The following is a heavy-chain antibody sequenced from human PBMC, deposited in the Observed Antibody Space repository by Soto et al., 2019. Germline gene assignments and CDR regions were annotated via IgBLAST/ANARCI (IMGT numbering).Heavy chain of an antibody. Sequence: GASVKVSCKASGYTFTSYAIHWVRQAPGQRLEWMGWINAGNGNTKYSQKFQGRVIITRDTSAGTAYMELRSLRSEDTAVYYCATPIVAFYWGQGTLVIVSS. CDR1: GYTFTSYA. D-gene: IGHD5-12*01. V-gene: IGHV1-3*01. CDR3: ATPIVAFY. J-gene: IGHJ4*02. CDR2: INAGNGNT.